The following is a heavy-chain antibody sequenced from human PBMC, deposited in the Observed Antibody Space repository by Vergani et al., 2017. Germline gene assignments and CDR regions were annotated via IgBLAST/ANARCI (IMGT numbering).Heavy chain of an antibody. Sequence: EVQLLESGGGLVQPGGSLRLSCVASGFTFSSYAMSWVRPAPGKGLEWVSGISGSGGSTYYADPGKGLFTMSRDNFMNTIYLQMNSLRAEDTAVYYCAIPFYSSSWTWSGGPQKGYWGQGTLVTVSS. CDR1: GFTFSSYA. J-gene: IGHJ4*02. D-gene: IGHD6-13*01. CDR3: AIPFYSSSWTWSGGPQKGY. CDR2: ISGSGGST. V-gene: IGHV3-23*01.